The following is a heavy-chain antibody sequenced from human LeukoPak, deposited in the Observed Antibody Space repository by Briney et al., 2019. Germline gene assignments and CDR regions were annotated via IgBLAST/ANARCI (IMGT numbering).Heavy chain of an antibody. J-gene: IGHJ4*02. V-gene: IGHV4-59*08. CDR2: IHYSGST. D-gene: IGHD3-22*01. CDR1: GGSISSYY. CDR3: AKQVRDYYDSSGGRNFDY. Sequence: PSETLSLTCAVSGGSISSYYWSWIRQPPGKGLEWIGYIHYSGSTNYNPSLKSRVTISVDTSKDQFSLKLSSVTAADTAVYYCAKQVRDYYDSSGGRNFDYWGQGTLVTVSS.